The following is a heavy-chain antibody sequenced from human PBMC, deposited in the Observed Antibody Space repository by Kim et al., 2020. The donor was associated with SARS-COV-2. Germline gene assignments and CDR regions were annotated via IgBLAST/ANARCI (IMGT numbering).Heavy chain of an antibody. D-gene: IGHD5-12*01. CDR3: ARDSGMATIYYFDY. V-gene: IGHV1-18*01. J-gene: IGHJ4*02. Sequence: AQKLQGRVTMTTDTSTSTAYMELRSLRSDDTAVYYCARDSGMATIYYFDYWGQGTLVTVSS.